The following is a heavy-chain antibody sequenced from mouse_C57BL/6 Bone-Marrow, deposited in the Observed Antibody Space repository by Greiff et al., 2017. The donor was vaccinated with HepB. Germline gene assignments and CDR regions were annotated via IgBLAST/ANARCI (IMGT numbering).Heavy chain of an antibody. Sequence: QVQLQQPGAELVMPGASVKLSCKASGYTFTSYWMHWVKQRPGQGLEWIGEIDPSDSYTNYNQKFKGKSTLTVDKSSSTAYMQLSSLTSEDSAVYYCARERVRYYFDYWGQGTTLTVSS. V-gene: IGHV1-69*01. CDR1: GYTFTSYW. J-gene: IGHJ2*01. CDR3: ARERVRYYFDY. CDR2: IDPSDSYT.